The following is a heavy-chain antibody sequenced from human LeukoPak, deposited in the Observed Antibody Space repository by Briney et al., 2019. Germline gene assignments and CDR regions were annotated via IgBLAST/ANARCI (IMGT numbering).Heavy chain of an antibody. CDR3: ARGAPYSGSGSYYNY. J-gene: IGHJ4*02. CDR1: GGSFSGYY. Sequence: PSETLSLTCAVYGGSFSGYYWSWIRQPPGKGLEGIGEINHSGSANYNPSLKSRVTISVDTSKNQFSLKVNSVTAADTAVYYCARGAPYSGSGSYYNYWGQGTLVTVSS. CDR2: INHSGSA. V-gene: IGHV4-34*01. D-gene: IGHD3-10*01.